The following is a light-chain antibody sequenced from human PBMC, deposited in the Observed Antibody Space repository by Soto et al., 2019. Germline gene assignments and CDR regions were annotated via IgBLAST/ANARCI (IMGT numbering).Light chain of an antibody. CDR3: QQYHSYPYT. Sequence: AIRMTQSPSSLSASTGDRVTITCRASQGISSYLAWYQQKPGKAPKLLIYAASTLQSGDPSKFSGSGSWTDFTLTITCLRSEHFPTHYYQQYHSYPYTFGQGTKVDIK. V-gene: IGKV1-8*01. CDR1: QGISSY. J-gene: IGKJ2*01. CDR2: AAS.